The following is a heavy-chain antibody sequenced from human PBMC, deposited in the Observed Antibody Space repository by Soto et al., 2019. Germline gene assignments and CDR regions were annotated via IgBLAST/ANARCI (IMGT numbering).Heavy chain of an antibody. Sequence: SETLSLTCAVYGGTFSGYCWSWIRQPPGKGLEWIGEINHSGSTTYNPSLKSRVTISVDTSKTHFSLKLNSVTAADTAVYYCARGSQSVAGPNWFDPWGQGTLVTVSS. CDR3: ARGSQSVAGPNWFDP. J-gene: IGHJ5*02. V-gene: IGHV4-34*01. CDR2: INHSGST. CDR1: GGTFSGYC. D-gene: IGHD6-19*01.